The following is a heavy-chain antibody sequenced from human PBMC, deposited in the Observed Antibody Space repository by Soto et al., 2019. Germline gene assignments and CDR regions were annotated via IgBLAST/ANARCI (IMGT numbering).Heavy chain of an antibody. CDR3: ARPDFGDYWYFDL. J-gene: IGHJ2*01. Sequence: QDQLVQSGAEVKKPGSSVKVSCKAFGAPFSSHTFSWVRQAPGQGLEWMGRIIPALGTTTYAQKFQGRVTITADESVTTVYMELNSLRTEDTAVYYCARPDFGDYWYFDLWGRVTLVTVSS. D-gene: IGHD4-17*01. V-gene: IGHV1-69*08. CDR1: GAPFSSHT. CDR2: IIPALGTT.